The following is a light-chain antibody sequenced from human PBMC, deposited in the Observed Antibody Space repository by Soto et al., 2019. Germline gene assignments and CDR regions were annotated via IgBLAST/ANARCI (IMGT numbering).Light chain of an antibody. V-gene: IGKV1-39*01. CDR1: QSISNS. J-gene: IGKJ1*01. CDR3: QQSYSTPWT. CDR2: AAS. Sequence: DIQMTQSPSSLSASVEDRVIITCRASQSISNSLNWYQQKPGKAPKLLIYAASSLQSGVPSRFSGSGSGTDFTLTISSLQPEDFATYYCQQSYSTPWTFGQGTKVDIK.